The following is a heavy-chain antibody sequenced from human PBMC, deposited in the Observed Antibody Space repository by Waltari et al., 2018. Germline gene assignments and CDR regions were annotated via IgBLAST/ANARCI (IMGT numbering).Heavy chain of an antibody. CDR1: GDSFSRYW. J-gene: IGHJ3*02. CDR3: ARQDVAVVVDVLDAFNI. V-gene: IGHV5-51*01. CDR2: ISPGDPET. D-gene: IGHD2-15*01. Sequence: EVQLVQSGAEVKKPGESLKLSCKGSGDSFSRYWIGWVRQMPGKGMEWMGIISPGDPETKYSPAFQGQVTVSADKSINTAYLQWNSLKDSDSAMYYCARQDVAVVVDVLDAFNIWGQGTKVTVSS.